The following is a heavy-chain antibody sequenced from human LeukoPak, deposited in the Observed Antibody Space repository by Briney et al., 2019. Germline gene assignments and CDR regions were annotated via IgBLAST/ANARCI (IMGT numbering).Heavy chain of an antibody. CDR2: IRSKAYGGTT. V-gene: IGHV3-49*04. J-gene: IGHJ4*02. CDR1: GFTFDHYA. Sequence: PGGSLRLSCTASGFTFDHYAMCWVRQAPGKGLEWVGFIRSKAYGGTTEYAASVKGRFTISRDDSKSIAYLQMNSLKTEDTAVYYCTRGRSGWYGDYFDYWGQGTLVTVSS. CDR3: TRGRSGWYGDYFDY. D-gene: IGHD6-19*01.